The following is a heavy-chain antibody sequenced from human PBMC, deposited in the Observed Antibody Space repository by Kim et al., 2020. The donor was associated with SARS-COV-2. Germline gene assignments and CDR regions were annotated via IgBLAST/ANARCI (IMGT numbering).Heavy chain of an antibody. CDR3: ADTYSSSGY. J-gene: IGHJ4*02. CDR1: GGSISSSSYY. Sequence: SETLSLTCTVSGGSISSSSYYWGWIRQPPGKGLEWIGSIYYSGSTYYNPSLKSRVTISVDTSKNQFSLKLSSVTAADTAVYYCADTYSSSGYWGQGTLVTVSS. D-gene: IGHD6-13*01. CDR2: IYYSGST. V-gene: IGHV4-39*01.